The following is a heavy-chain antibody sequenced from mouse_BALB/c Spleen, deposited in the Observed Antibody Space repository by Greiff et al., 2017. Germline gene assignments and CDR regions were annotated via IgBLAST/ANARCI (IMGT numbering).Heavy chain of an antibody. D-gene: IGHD2-14*01. V-gene: IGHV1-55*01. J-gene: IGHJ4*01. CDR3: ARYRHYAMDY. CDR2: IYPGSGST. Sequence: QVQLQQSGAELVKPGTSVKLSCKASGYNFTSYWINWVKLRPGQGLEWIGDIYPGSGSTNYNEKFKSKATLTVDTSSSTAYMQLSSLASEDSALYYCARYRHYAMDYWGQGTSVTVSS. CDR1: GYNFTSYW.